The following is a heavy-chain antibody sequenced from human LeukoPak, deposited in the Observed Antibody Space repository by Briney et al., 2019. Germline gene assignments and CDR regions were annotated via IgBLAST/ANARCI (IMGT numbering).Heavy chain of an antibody. CDR3: ARDTYNYGSSAYYFDY. CDR2: IYYSGST. Sequence: IPSETLSLTCTGSGGSISSYYWSWIRQPPGKGLEWIGYIYYSGSTNYNPSLKSRVTMSVDTSKNQFSLKLSSVTAADTAVYYCARDTYNYGSSAYYFDYWGQGTLVTVSS. J-gene: IGHJ4*02. CDR1: GGSISSYY. V-gene: IGHV4-59*12. D-gene: IGHD5-18*01.